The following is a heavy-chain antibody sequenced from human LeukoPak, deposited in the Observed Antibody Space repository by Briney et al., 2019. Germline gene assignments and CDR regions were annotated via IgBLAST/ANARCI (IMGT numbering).Heavy chain of an antibody. V-gene: IGHV1-18*01. D-gene: IGHD1-26*01. J-gene: IGHJ4*02. CDR3: ARFLIRGWGLSGSYTDY. CDR1: GYTFTSYG. Sequence: ASVKVSCKASGYTFTSYGISWVRQAPGHGLEWMGWISAYNGNTNYAQKLQGRVTMTTDTSTSTAYMELRSLRSDDTAVYYCARFLIRGWGLSGSYTDYWGQGTLVTVSS. CDR2: ISAYNGNT.